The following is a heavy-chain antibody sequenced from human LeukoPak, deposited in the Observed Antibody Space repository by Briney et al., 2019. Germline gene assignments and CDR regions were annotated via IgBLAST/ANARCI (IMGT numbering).Heavy chain of an antibody. Sequence: GASVKVSCKASGFTFTSSAMQWVRQARGQRLEWIGWIVVGSGNTNYAQKFQERVTITRDMSTSTAYMELSSLRSEDTAVYYCAREISGQWSFFDYWGQGTLVTVSS. CDR1: GFTFTSSA. D-gene: IGHD6-19*01. CDR2: IVVGSGNT. V-gene: IGHV1-58*02. CDR3: AREISGQWSFFDY. J-gene: IGHJ4*02.